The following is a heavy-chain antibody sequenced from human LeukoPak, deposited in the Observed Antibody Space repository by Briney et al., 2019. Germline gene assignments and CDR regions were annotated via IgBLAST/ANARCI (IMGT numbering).Heavy chain of an antibody. CDR1: GVSISSGDYY. CDR3: ARVCSYDSPYFDY. Sequence: SQTLSLTCTVSGVSISSGDYYWSWIRQPPGKGLEWIGYIYYSGSTYYNPSLKSRVTISVDTSKNQFSLKLSSVTAADTAVYYCARVCSYDSPYFDYWGQGTLVTVSS. D-gene: IGHD5-12*01. CDR2: IYYSGST. V-gene: IGHV4-30-4*01. J-gene: IGHJ4*02.